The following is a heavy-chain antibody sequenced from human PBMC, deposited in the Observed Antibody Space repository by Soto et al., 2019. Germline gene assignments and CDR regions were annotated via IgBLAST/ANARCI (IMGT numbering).Heavy chain of an antibody. CDR2: FDPEDGET. CDR1: GYTLTELS. CDR3: ATDFFPPPDIVVVPAAA. V-gene: IGHV1-24*01. D-gene: IGHD2-2*01. J-gene: IGHJ5*02. Sequence: ASVKVCCKVSGYTLTELSMHWVRQAPGKGLEWMGGFDPEDGETIYAQKFQGRVTMTEDTSTDTAYMELSSLRSEDTAVYYCATDFFPPPDIVVVPAAAWGQGTLVTVSS.